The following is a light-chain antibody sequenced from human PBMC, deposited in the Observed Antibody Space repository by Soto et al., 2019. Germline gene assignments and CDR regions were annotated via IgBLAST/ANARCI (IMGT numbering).Light chain of an antibody. J-gene: IGLJ3*02. CDR2: GNS. CDR1: SSNIGAGYD. CDR3: QSYDSSLSGSDWV. Sequence: QSVLTQPPSVSWAPGQRVTISCTGSSSNIGAGYDVHWYQQLPGTAPKLLIYGNSNRPSGVPDRFSGSKSGTSASLAITGLQAEDEADYYCQSYDSSLSGSDWVFGGGTQLTVL. V-gene: IGLV1-40*01.